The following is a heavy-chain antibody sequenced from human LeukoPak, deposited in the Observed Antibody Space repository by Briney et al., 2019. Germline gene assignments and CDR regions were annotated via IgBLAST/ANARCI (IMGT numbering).Heavy chain of an antibody. CDR2: ISYDGSNK. V-gene: IGHV3-30*03. D-gene: IGHD3-22*01. J-gene: IGHJ4*02. CDR1: GFTFSSYD. Sequence: PGRSLRLSCAASGFTFSSYDMHWVRQAPGKGLEWVAVISYDGSNKYYADSVKGRFTISRDNSKNTLYLQMNSLRAEDTAVYYCARDAYYYDSSGLFDYWGQGTLVTVSS. CDR3: ARDAYYYDSSGLFDY.